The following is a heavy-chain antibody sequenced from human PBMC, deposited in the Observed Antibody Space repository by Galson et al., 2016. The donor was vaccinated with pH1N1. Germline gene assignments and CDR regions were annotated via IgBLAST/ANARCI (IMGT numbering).Heavy chain of an antibody. Sequence: SVKVSCKASTYSFSGYYIHWVRQAPGQGLEWMGWISPDSGGTVYAQKFQDRVTMTWDTSISTTYMEVTRLTSDDTAVYFCATSSPHITGTTGFFGLDVWGQGTTVTVSS. CDR1: TYSFSGYY. J-gene: IGHJ6*02. CDR3: ATSSPHITGTTGFFGLDV. D-gene: IGHD1-7*01. CDR2: ISPDSGGT. V-gene: IGHV1-2*02.